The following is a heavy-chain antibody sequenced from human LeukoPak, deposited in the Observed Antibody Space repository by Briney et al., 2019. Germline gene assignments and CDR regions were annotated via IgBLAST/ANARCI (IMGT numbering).Heavy chain of an antibody. CDR1: GYSFTSYW. D-gene: IGHD6-19*01. Sequence: GESLKISCKGSGYSFTSYWIRWVRQMPGKGLEWMGIIYPGDSDTRYSPSFQGQVTISADKSISTAYLQWSSLKASDTAMYYCARHVLSGWYYMDVWGKGTTVTVSS. CDR2: IYPGDSDT. CDR3: ARHVLSGWYYMDV. J-gene: IGHJ6*03. V-gene: IGHV5-51*01.